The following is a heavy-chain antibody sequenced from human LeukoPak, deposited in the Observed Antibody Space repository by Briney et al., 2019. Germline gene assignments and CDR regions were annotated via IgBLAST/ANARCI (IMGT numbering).Heavy chain of an antibody. J-gene: IGHJ5*02. V-gene: IGHV4-38-2*02. CDR3: ARVPGPNWFDP. Sequence: SETLPLTCTVSGYSISSGYYWGWIRQPPGKGLEWIGSMYHSGSTYYNPSLKSRVTISADTSKNQFSLKLGSVTAADTAVYYCARVPGPNWFDPWGQGTLVTVSS. CDR1: GYSISSGYY. CDR2: MYHSGST.